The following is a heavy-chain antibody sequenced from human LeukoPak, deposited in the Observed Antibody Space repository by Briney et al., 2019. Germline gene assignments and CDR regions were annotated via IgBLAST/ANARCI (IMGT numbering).Heavy chain of an antibody. CDR3: ARTAITMIDHSDY. J-gene: IGHJ4*02. Sequence: SETLSLTCTVSGYSISSVYYWGWIRQPPGKGLEWIGSIYQSGITYYNPSLKRRVTISVDTSENQFSLKLSSVTAPDTGLYYLARTAITMIDHSDYWGQGTLVTVSS. V-gene: IGHV4-38-2*02. D-gene: IGHD3-22*01. CDR1: GYSISSVYY. CDR2: IYQSGIT.